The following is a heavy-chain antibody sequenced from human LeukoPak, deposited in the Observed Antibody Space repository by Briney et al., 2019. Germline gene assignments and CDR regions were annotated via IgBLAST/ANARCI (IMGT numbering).Heavy chain of an antibody. CDR2: INWNSVSA. D-gene: IGHD3-22*01. V-gene: IGHV3-9*01. CDR1: GLTFDDYA. Sequence: GGSLRLSCVASGLTFDDYAMHWVRQAPGKGPEWVAGINWNSVSAVYADSLKGRLTISRDNAKNSLFLQMNSLKTEDTAFYYCAKGARSSSGYTTDWGQGILVTVSS. CDR3: AKGARSSSGYTTD. J-gene: IGHJ4*02.